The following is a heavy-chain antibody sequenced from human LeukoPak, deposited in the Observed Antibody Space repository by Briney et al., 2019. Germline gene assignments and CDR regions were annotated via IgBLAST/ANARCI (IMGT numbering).Heavy chain of an antibody. CDR1: GFTFSSHW. J-gene: IGHJ4*02. CDR3: ARDLGSGSYLNY. Sequence: GGSLRLSCAASGFTFSSHWMSWVRQAPGKGLEWVANIKQDGSEKYYVDSVKGRFTISRDNAKNSLYLQMNSLRAEDTAVYYCARDLGSGSYLNYWGQGTLVTVSS. V-gene: IGHV3-7*01. D-gene: IGHD1-26*01. CDR2: IKQDGSEK.